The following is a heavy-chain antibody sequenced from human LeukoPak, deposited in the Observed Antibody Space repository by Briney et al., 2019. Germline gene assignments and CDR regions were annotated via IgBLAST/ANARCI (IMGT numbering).Heavy chain of an antibody. J-gene: IGHJ5*02. CDR2: IIPILGIA. V-gene: IGHV1-69*04. D-gene: IGHD2-15*01. CDR1: GYTFTSYA. Sequence: SVKVSCKASGYTFTSYAMNWVRQAPGQGLEWMGRIIPILGIANYAQKFQGRVTITADKSTSTAYMELSSLRSEDTAVYYCAREGSGGSYHWGQGTLVTVSS. CDR3: AREGSGGSYH.